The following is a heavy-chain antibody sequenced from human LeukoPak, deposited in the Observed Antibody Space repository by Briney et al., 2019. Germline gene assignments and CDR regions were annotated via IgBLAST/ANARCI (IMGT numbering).Heavy chain of an antibody. CDR2: ISYSGST. J-gene: IGHJ4*02. V-gene: IGHV4-59*08. D-gene: IGHD1-26*01. CDR3: ARQAGSFTTFDF. CDR1: SGSIGTYY. Sequence: PSETLSVTCTVSSGSIGTYYWAWIRQTPGKGLEWIGYISYSGSTKHNPSLTRRITISLDTSKNQFSLELRSMTAADTAMYYCARQAGSFTTFDFWGQGTLVTVSS.